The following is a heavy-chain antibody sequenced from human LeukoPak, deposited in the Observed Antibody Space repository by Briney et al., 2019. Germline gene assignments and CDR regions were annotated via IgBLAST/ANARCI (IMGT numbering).Heavy chain of an antibody. D-gene: IGHD2-15*01. J-gene: IGHJ1*01. Sequence: SQTLSLTCTVSGGSICSGAFYWSWIRQHPGKGLEWIGYIYYSGSPYYNPSLKSRVTISVDTSKNQLSLRLTSVTAADTAVYYCARDRLDCSGGTCFPGFFQDWGQGTLVTVSS. V-gene: IGHV4-31*03. CDR2: IYYSGSP. CDR3: ARDRLDCSGGTCFPGFFQD. CDR1: GGSICSGAFY.